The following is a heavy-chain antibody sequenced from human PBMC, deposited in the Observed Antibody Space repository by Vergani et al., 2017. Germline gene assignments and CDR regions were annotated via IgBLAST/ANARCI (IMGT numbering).Heavy chain of an antibody. CDR2: IIPILGIA. J-gene: IGHJ6*02. CDR3: ARDMGDQYCSSTSCYTEGGYYYYYGMDV. CDR1: GGTFSSYT. Sequence: QVQLVQSGAEVKKPGSSVKVSCKASGGTFSSYTISWVRQAPGQGLEWMGRIIPILGIANYAQKFQGRVTITADKSTSTAYMELRSLRSDDTAVYYCARDMGDQYCSSTSCYTEGGYYYYYGMDVWGQGTTVTVSS. D-gene: IGHD2-2*02. V-gene: IGHV1-69*08.